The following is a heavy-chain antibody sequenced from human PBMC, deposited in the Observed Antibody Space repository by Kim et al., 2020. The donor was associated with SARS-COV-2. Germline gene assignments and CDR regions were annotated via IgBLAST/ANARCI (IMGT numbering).Heavy chain of an antibody. CDR3: ASRPSSQRRFDY. CDR2: IYHSGST. J-gene: IGHJ4*02. Sequence: SETLSLTCAVSRGSISSAKWWSWVRQPPGRGLEWIGEIYHSGSTNYNPSLKSRVTISADKSKNQFSLKLRSVTAADTAVYYCASRPSSQRRFDYWGQGTLVTVSS. D-gene: IGHD2-2*01. V-gene: IGHV4-4*02. CDR1: RGSISSAKW.